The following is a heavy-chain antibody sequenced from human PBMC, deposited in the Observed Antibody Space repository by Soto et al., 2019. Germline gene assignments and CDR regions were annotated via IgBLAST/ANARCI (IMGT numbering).Heavy chain of an antibody. V-gene: IGHV3-30-3*01. D-gene: IGHD4-17*01. CDR3: ARWKSAGLRGYDY. Sequence: GGSLRLSCAASGFTFSSYAMHWVRQAPGKGLEWVAVISYDGSNKYYADSVKGRFTISRDNSKNTLYLQMNSLRAEDTAVYYCARWKSAGLRGYDYWGQGTLVTVSS. J-gene: IGHJ4*02. CDR2: ISYDGSNK. CDR1: GFTFSSYA.